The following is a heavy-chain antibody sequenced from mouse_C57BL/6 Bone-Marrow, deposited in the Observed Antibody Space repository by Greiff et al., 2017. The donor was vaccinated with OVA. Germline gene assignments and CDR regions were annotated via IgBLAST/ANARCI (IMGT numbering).Heavy chain of an antibody. V-gene: IGHV1-69*01. J-gene: IGHJ3*01. CDR1: GYTFTSYW. D-gene: IGHD2-2*01. CDR3: ARFYYGYGFAY. CDR2: IDPSDSYT. Sequence: QVPLQQPGAELVMPGASVKLSCKASGYTFTSYWMHWVKQRPGQGLEWIGEIDPSDSYTNYNQKFKGKSTLTVDKSSSTAYMQLSSLTSEDSAVYYCARFYYGYGFAYWGQGTLVTVSA.